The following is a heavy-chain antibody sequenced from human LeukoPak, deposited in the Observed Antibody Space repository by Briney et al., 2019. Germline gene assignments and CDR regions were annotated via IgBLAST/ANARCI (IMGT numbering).Heavy chain of an antibody. CDR2: ISGSGDST. CDR3: AKRAADCSGGSCYTILDY. J-gene: IGHJ4*02. V-gene: IGHV3-23*01. D-gene: IGHD2-15*01. CDR1: GFTFNTYA. Sequence: GGSLRLSCAASGFTFNTYAMTWVRQAPGKGLEWVSGISGSGDSTYYADSVKGRFTISRDNSKNTLYLQMNSLRAEDTAVYYCAKRAADCSGGSCYTILDYWGQGTLVTVSS.